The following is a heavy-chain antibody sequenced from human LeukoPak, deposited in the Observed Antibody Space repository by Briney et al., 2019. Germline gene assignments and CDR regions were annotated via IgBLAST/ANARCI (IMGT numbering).Heavy chain of an antibody. V-gene: IGHV1-46*01. D-gene: IGHD3-10*01. CDR1: GYTFTSYG. J-gene: IGHJ6*03. CDR3: ARGPSITMVRGGQWYYYMDV. CDR2: INPSGGST. Sequence: ASVKVSCKASGYTFTSYGVSWVRQAPGQGLEWMGIINPSGGSTNYAQKFQGRVTMTRDTSTNTVYMELSSLRSEDTAVYYCARGPSITMVRGGQWYYYMDVWGKGTTVTISS.